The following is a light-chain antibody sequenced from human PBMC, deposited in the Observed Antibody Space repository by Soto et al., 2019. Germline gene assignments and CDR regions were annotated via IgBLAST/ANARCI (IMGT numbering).Light chain of an antibody. CDR3: QSYDSSLSGWV. CDR1: SSNIGAGYD. J-gene: IGLJ3*02. CDR2: GNS. Sequence: QAVVTQPPSVSGAPGQRVTISGTGSSSNIGAGYDVHWYQQLPGTAPKLLIYGNSNRPSGVPDRFSGSKSGTSASLAITGLQAEDEADYYCQSYDSSLSGWVFGGGTKLTVL. V-gene: IGLV1-40*01.